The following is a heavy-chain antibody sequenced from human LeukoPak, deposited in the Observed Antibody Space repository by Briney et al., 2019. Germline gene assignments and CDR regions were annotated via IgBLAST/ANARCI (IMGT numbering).Heavy chain of an antibody. CDR2: IYPGDSDT. D-gene: IGHD2-15*01. V-gene: IGHV5-51*01. CDR3: ARRLVVVAATSFDWFDP. J-gene: IGHJ5*02. CDR1: GYSFTSYW. Sequence: GESLKISCKGSGYSFTSYWISWVRQMPGKGLEWMGIIYPGDSDTRYSPSFQGQVTISADKFISTAYLQWSSLKASDTAMYYCARRLVVVAATSFDWFDPWGQGTLVTVSS.